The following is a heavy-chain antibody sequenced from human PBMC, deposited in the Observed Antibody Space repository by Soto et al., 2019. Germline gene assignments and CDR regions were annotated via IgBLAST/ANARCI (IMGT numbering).Heavy chain of an antibody. D-gene: IGHD2-2*01. J-gene: IGHJ4*02. V-gene: IGHV3-23*01. Sequence: RGGSLRLSCAASGFTFSTYAMSWVRQAPRKGLEWVSAISGNGGDYTYYADSVKGRFTISRDNSKNTLYLQMNSLRAEDTAVYYCVPLCRYCSTTTPSWGQGTLVTVSS. CDR2: ISGNGGDYT. CDR1: GFTFSTYA. CDR3: VPLCRYCSTTTPS.